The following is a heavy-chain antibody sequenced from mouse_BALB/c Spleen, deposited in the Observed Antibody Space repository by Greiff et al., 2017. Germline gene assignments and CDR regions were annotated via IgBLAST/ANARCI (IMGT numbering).Heavy chain of an antibody. V-gene: IGHV5-17*02. D-gene: IGHD1-2*01. CDR2: ISSGSSTI. Sequence: EVQVVESGGSLVQPGGSRKLSCAASGFTFSSFGMHWVRQAPEKGLEWVAYISSGSSTIYYADTVKGRFTISRDNPKNTLFLQMTSLRSEDTAMYYCARSPEFITTADYWGQGTSVTVSS. CDR1: GFTFSSFG. J-gene: IGHJ4*01. CDR3: ARSPEFITTADY.